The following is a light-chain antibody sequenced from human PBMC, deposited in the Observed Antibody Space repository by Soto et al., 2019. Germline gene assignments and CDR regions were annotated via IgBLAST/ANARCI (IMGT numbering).Light chain of an antibody. Sequence: DIRMTQSPSSLSAPVGDRVTITCRASQSISSYLNWYQQKPGKAPKLLIYAASSLQSGVPSRFSGSGSGTDFTLTISSLQPEDFATYYCQQSYSTPPRFGQGTKVEIK. J-gene: IGKJ1*01. CDR2: AAS. V-gene: IGKV1-39*01. CDR1: QSISSY. CDR3: QQSYSTPPR.